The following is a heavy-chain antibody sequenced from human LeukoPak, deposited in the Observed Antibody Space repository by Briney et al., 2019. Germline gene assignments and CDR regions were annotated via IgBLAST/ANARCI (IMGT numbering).Heavy chain of an antibody. J-gene: IGHJ4*02. Sequence: PGGSLRLSCAVSGFTFRSNAMSWVRQAPGKGLEWVSVITGNGGSTYYADSVKGRFTISRDNSKNTLSLQMNSLRAEDTAVYYCAKDAVAPGSGGDYFDYWGQGTLVTVSS. V-gene: IGHV3-23*01. D-gene: IGHD3-10*01. CDR2: ITGNGGST. CDR3: AKDAVAPGSGGDYFDY. CDR1: GFTFRSNA.